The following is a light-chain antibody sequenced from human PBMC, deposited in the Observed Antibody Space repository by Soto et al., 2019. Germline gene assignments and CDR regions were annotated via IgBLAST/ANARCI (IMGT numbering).Light chain of an antibody. CDR1: QTVNNNY. Sequence: EIVLTQSPGTLSLSPGEIATLSCRASQTVNNNYLAWYQQRPGQAPRLLIYGASTRATGIPYRFSGSGSGTDFALIISRLEPEDFAVYYCQQYGSSLPITFGPGTKVDFK. J-gene: IGKJ3*01. CDR2: GAS. CDR3: QQYGSSLPIT. V-gene: IGKV3-20*01.